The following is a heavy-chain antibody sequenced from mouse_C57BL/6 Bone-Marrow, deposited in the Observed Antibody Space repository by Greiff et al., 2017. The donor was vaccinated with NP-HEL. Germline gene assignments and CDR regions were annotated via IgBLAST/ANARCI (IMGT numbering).Heavy chain of an antibody. Sequence: QVQLKESGPGLVQPSPSLSITCTVSGFSLTSYGVHWVRQSPGQGLEWLGVIWRGGSTAYNAAFISRLSITNDNSKSQVFFKMNSLQADDTAIYYCAKNLLRLGVWGTGTTVTVAS. V-gene: IGHV2-5*01. D-gene: IGHD1-1*01. J-gene: IGHJ1*03. CDR2: IWRGGST. CDR3: AKNLLRLGV. CDR1: GFSLTSYG.